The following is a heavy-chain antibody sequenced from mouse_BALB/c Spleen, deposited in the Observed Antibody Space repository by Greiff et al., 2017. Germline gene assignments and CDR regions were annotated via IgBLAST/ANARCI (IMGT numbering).Heavy chain of an antibody. CDR2: IWAGGST. D-gene: IGHD1-1*01. Sequence: QVQLQQSGPGLVAPSQSLSITCTVSGFSLTSYGVHWVRQPPGKGLEWLGVIWAGGSTNYNSALMSRLSISKDNSKSQVFLKMNSLQTDDTAMYYCAREDYYGSSYWYFDVWGAGTTVTVSS. V-gene: IGHV2-9*02. CDR3: AREDYYGSSYWYFDV. J-gene: IGHJ1*01. CDR1: GFSLTSYG.